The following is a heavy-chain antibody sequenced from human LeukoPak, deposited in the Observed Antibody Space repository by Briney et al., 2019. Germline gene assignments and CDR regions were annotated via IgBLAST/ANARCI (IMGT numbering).Heavy chain of an antibody. CDR1: GGSISSYY. CDR2: IYYSGST. D-gene: IGHD3-22*01. CDR3: ARSSGYYYDLDY. J-gene: IGHJ4*02. V-gene: IGHV4-59*08. Sequence: RPSETLSLTCTVSGGSISSYYWSWIRQPPGKGLEWIGYIYYSGSTNYNPSLKSRVTISVDKSKNQFNLKLSAVTAGDTAVYYCARSSGYYYDLDYWGQGTLVTVSS.